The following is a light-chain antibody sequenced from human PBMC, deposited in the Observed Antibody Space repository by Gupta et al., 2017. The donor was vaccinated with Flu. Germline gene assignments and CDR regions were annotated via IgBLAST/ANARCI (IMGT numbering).Light chain of an antibody. Sequence: EIVLTQSPATLSLSPGDRATLSCRASQSVSSFLAWYQQKPGQTPRLIIYDGSKSDMGTTVRFSGRGDAKDFTLTSSRREHEACAVYCVQQRSTLITFGGGTKVDIK. CDR3: QQRSTLIT. J-gene: IGKJ4*01. V-gene: IGKV3-11*01. CDR2: DGS. CDR1: QSVSSF.